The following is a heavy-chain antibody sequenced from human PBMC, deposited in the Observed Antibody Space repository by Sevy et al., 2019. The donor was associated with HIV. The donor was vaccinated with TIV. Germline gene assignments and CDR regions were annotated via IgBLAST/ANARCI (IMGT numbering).Heavy chain of an antibody. D-gene: IGHD2-2*01. V-gene: IGHV3-11*01. J-gene: IGHJ6*02. CDR2: ISSSGSTI. CDR3: AREDIVVVPAARGGSHYYYYGMDV. CDR1: GFTLSDYY. Sequence: EGSLRLSCTASGFTLSDYYMSWIRQAPGKGLEWVSYISSSGSTIYYADSVKGRFTISRDNAKNSLYLQMNSLRAEDTAVYYCAREDIVVVPAARGGSHYYYYGMDVWGQGTTVTVSS.